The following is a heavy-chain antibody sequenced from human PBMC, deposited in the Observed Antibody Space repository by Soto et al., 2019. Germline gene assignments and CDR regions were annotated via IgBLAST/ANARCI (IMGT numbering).Heavy chain of an antibody. CDR1: GGCLSGYE. J-gene: IGHJ6*02. Sequence: PXASLSLTCVVCGGCLSGYEWTWIRQAPGKGLEWVGEINHSGGTRYNSSLKSRVTISVDTSKNQVSLTLYSVTAADTAVYYCARDRQYHRFWPTYPNEGPDGMDVCGQRTKVTVSS. D-gene: IGHD3-3*01. CDR2: INHSGGT. CDR3: ARDRQYHRFWPTYPNEGPDGMDV. V-gene: IGHV4-34*01.